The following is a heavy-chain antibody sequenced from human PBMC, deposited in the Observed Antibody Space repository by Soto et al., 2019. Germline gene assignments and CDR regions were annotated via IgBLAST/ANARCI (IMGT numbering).Heavy chain of an antibody. Sequence: GGSLRLSCAASGFTFSSYGMHWFRQAPGKGLEWVAVISYDGSNKYYADSVKGRFTISRDNSKNTLYLQMNSLRAEDTAVYYCAKDLRDGYNTGRAFDIWGQGTMVTVSS. V-gene: IGHV3-30*18. CDR3: AKDLRDGYNTGRAFDI. J-gene: IGHJ3*02. CDR2: ISYDGSNK. D-gene: IGHD5-12*01. CDR1: GFTFSSYG.